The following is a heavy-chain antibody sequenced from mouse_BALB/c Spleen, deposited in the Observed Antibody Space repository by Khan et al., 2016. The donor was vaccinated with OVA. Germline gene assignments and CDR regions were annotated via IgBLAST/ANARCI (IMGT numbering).Heavy chain of an antibody. D-gene: IGHD2-1*01. CDR3: AREVSNGNYRAWFAY. Sequence: QVQLKESGPELVKPGASVRISCKASGYTFTNYYIYWVKQRPGQGLEWIGWIYPGNVNTKYNEKFKGKATLTADKFSITAYLQLSSQTSDDSAVYCWAREVSNGNYRAWFAYWGQGTLVTVSA. CDR1: GYTFTNYY. CDR2: IYPGNVNT. V-gene: IGHV1S56*01. J-gene: IGHJ3*01.